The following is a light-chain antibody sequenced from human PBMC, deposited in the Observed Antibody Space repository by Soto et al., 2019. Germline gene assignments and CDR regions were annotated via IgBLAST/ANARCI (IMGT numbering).Light chain of an antibody. Sequence: EKVMTQSPGTLSVSPGERVTLSCRASESVNTYVAWYQHKPGQAPRLLVYAASTRATGIPDWFSGGGFGTEFTLRINRRLSDDFAVYYCQQYDKWPITFGQGTQLELK. V-gene: IGKV3-15*01. J-gene: IGKJ5*01. CDR1: ESVNTY. CDR3: QQYDKWPIT. CDR2: AAS.